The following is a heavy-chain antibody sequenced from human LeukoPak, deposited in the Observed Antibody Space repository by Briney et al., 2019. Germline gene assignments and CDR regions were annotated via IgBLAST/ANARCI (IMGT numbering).Heavy chain of an antibody. Sequence: GGSLRLSCAASGFTFSSYNMNWVRQAPGKGLEWVSYISSSSTIYYADSVKGRFTISRDNAKNSLYLQMNSLRAEDTAVYYGARDFLEDTQWGQGTLVTVSS. V-gene: IGHV3-48*01. CDR2: ISSSSTI. CDR1: GFTFSSYN. CDR3: ARDFLEDTQ. D-gene: IGHD2-15*01. J-gene: IGHJ4*02.